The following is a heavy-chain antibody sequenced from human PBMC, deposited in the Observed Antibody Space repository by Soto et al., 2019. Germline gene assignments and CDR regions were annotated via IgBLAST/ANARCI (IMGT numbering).Heavy chain of an antibody. CDR2: IYCDDDK. CDR3: AHRGFVIGDFDY. D-gene: IGHD3-10*01. J-gene: IGHJ4*02. CDR1: GFSLSTKGVS. Sequence: QITLKESGPTLVKPTQTLTLTCTFSGFSLSTKGVSVGWIRQPPGKALEWLALIYCDDDKRYSPSLKSRLTITKDTSKNQVVLTLTNMDPVDTATYYCAHRGFVIGDFDYWGQGTLVTVSS. V-gene: IGHV2-5*02.